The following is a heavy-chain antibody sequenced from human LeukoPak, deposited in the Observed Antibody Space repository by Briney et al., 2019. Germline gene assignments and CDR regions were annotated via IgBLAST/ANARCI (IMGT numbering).Heavy chain of an antibody. J-gene: IGHJ4*02. CDR2: THYSGIT. D-gene: IGHD3-22*01. CDR3: VRVYNDSSGYYLTDYYFDS. V-gene: IGHV4-39*01. Sequence: SETLSLTCTVSGDSISSSSFHWGWIRQPPGRGLEWVASTHYSGITYYSPSLKSRVTASVDTSRNRLSLQLSSVTAADTAVYYCVRVYNDSSGYYLTDYYFDSWGQGTLVTVSS. CDR1: GDSISSSSFH.